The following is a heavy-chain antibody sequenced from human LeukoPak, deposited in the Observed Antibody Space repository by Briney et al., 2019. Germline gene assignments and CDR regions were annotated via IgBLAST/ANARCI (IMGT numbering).Heavy chain of an antibody. J-gene: IGHJ5*02. CDR2: FYHSGST. D-gene: IGHD6-13*01. V-gene: IGHV4-38-2*02. CDR1: GYSISTGYY. CDR3: ARVREASSSWYPWGWFDP. Sequence: PSETLSLTCTVSGYSISTGYYWDWIRQPPGKGLEWIGTFYHSGSTYYNPSLKSRVTISVDTSKNQFSLKLSSVTAADTAVYYCARVREASSSWYPWGWFDPWGQGTLVTVSS.